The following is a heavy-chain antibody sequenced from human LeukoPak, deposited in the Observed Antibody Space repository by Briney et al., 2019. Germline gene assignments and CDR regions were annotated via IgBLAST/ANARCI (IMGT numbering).Heavy chain of an antibody. CDR3: ARDGDYNSTGGVDY. CDR1: GFTFSDYY. J-gene: IGHJ4*02. V-gene: IGHV3-11*05. D-gene: IGHD3-22*01. CDR2: ISSSSSFT. Sequence: GGSLRLSCAASGFTFSDYYVSWIRQAPGKGLEWVSYISSSSSFTNYADSVWGRFTISRDNAENSLFPQMNSLRAEDTAVYYCARDGDYNSTGGVDYWGQGTLVTVSS.